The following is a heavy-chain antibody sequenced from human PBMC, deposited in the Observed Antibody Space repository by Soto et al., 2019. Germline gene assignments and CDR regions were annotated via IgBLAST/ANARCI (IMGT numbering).Heavy chain of an antibody. CDR1: GGSISSSNW. J-gene: IGHJ6*02. D-gene: IGHD1-26*01. CDR2: IYHSGST. V-gene: IGHV4-4*02. CDR3: ARVSGSYYYGMDV. Sequence: QVQLQESGPGLVKPSGTLSLTCAVSGGSISSSNWWSWVRQPPGKGLEWIGEIYHSGSTNYNPSLKSRVPLSXDXTKNQFSLKLSSVTAADTAVYYCARVSGSYYYGMDVWGQGTTVTVSS.